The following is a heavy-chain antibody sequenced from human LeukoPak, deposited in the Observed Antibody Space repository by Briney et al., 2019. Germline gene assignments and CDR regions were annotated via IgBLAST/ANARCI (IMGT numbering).Heavy chain of an antibody. Sequence: GGSLRLSCAAAGFTFSSYGMQWVRQAPGKGLGWVAVILFAGRKEFYTDSVKGRLTISRDNSKNTLYLQMNSLRAVDTAVYYCVRDDDRPDNGLDYWGQGTLVTVSS. CDR1: GFTFSSYG. D-gene: IGHD3-22*01. V-gene: IGHV3-33*01. CDR2: ILFAGRKE. CDR3: VRDDDRPDNGLDY. J-gene: IGHJ4*02.